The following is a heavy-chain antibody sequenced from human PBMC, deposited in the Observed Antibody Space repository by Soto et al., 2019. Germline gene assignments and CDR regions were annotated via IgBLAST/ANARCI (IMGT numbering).Heavy chain of an antibody. CDR2: LRAYNGNT. CDR1: GYTFTSYG. Sequence: ASVKVSCKASGYTFTSYGISWVRQAPGQGLEGMGWLRAYNGNTNYAQKLQGRLTMTTDTSTSTAYMELRSLRSDDTAVYYCARDRLYDYIWGSYRYTSPIDYWGQGTLVTVSS. J-gene: IGHJ4*02. D-gene: IGHD3-16*02. V-gene: IGHV1-18*01. CDR3: ARDRLYDYIWGSYRYTSPIDY.